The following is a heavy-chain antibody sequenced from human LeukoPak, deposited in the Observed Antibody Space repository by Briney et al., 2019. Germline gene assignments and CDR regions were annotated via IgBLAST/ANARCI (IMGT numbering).Heavy chain of an antibody. CDR3: PRDYAFDI. V-gene: IGHV4-59*01. CDR1: GDSISSYP. J-gene: IGHJ3*02. CDR2: IYYIGST. Sequence: NPSETLSLTCTVSGDSISSYPWSWIRQPPGKGLEWIGYIYYIGSTNYNPSLKSRVTISVDTSKNQFSLKLSSVTAADTAVYYCPRDYAFDIWGQGTMVTVSS.